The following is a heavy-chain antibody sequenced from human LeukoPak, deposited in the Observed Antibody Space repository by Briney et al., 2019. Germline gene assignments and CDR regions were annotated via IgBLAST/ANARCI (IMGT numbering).Heavy chain of an antibody. J-gene: IGHJ6*04. CDR1: GFTFSSYA. CDR2: ISYDGTNK. D-gene: IGHD3-10*02. CDR3: AELGITMIGGV. Sequence: GGSLRLSCAASGFTFSSYAMHWVRQAPGKGLEWVALISYDGTNKYYADSVKGRFTISRDNSKNTLYLQMNSLRAEGTAVYYCAELGITMIGGVWGKGTTVTISS. V-gene: IGHV3-30*04.